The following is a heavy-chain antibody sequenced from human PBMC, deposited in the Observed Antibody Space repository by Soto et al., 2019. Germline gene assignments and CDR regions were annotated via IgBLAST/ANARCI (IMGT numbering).Heavy chain of an antibody. J-gene: IGHJ6*02. Sequence: QVQLQQWGAGLLKPSETLSLTCAISGGSFSNYYWNWIRQPPGKGLEWMGKINHNGSTNYSPSLKSRLTISVDTSKNQFSLKLISVAAADTAVYFWGRGLGYSNAWGSYYSGMDVWGQGTTVTVSS. CDR1: GGSFSNYY. CDR2: INHNGST. V-gene: IGHV4-34*01. CDR3: GRGLGYSNAWGSYYSGMDV. D-gene: IGHD6-19*01.